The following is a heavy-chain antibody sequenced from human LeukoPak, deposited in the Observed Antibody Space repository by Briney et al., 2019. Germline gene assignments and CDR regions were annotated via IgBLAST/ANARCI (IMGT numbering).Heavy chain of an antibody. V-gene: IGHV1-46*01. D-gene: IGHD6-13*01. J-gene: IGHJ4*02. CDR3: ARAGSSWYFDY. CDR2: INPSGGST. Sequence: ASVKASCKASGYTFTSYYMHWVRQAPGQGLEWMGIINPSGGSTSYAQKFQGRVTMTRDMSTSTVYMELSSLRSEDTAVYYCARAGSSWYFDYWGQGTLVTVSS. CDR1: GYTFTSYY.